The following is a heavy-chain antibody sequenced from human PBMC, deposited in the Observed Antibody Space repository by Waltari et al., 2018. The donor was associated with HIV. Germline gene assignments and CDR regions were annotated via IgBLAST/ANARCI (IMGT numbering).Heavy chain of an antibody. J-gene: IGHJ5*02. CDR2: IYYSGST. CDR3: ARDGAYGDYGWFDP. CDR1: GGSISSYY. V-gene: IGHV4-59*01. Sequence: QVQLQESGPGLVKPSETLSLTCTVSGGSISSYYWSWIRQPPGKGLEWIGYIYYSGSTNYNPSLKSRVTISVDTSKNQFSLKLSSVTAADTAVYYCARDGAYGDYGWFDPWGQGTLVTVSS. D-gene: IGHD4-17*01.